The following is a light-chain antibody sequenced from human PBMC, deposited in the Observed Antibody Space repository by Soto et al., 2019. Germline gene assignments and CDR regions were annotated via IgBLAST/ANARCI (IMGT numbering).Light chain of an antibody. Sequence: DIQMTQSPSSLSASVGDRVTITCRASQNIKTYLNWYHQKPGKAPSLLIYGASTLQSGVPSRFSGSGSGTDFTLTISSLQPEDFGIYSCQQSFSTPTTFGGGTKVDIK. J-gene: IGKJ4*01. CDR2: GAS. V-gene: IGKV1-39*01. CDR1: QNIKTY. CDR3: QQSFSTPTT.